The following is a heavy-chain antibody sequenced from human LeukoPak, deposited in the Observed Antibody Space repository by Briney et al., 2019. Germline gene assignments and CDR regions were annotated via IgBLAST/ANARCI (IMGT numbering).Heavy chain of an antibody. J-gene: IGHJ6*02. CDR3: ARLSSGPRLDYYYGMDV. Sequence: ASVTVSCKASGYTFTGYYMHWVRQAPGQGLEWMGWINPNSGGTNYAQKFQGRVTMTRDTSISTAYMELSRLRSDDTAVYYCARLSSGPRLDYYYGMDVWGQGTTVTVSS. D-gene: IGHD6-19*01. CDR1: GYTFTGYY. CDR2: INPNSGGT. V-gene: IGHV1-2*02.